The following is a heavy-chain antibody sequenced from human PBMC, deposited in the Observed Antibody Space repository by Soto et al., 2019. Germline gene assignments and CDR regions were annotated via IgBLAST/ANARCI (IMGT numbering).Heavy chain of an antibody. CDR3: ARDCRRSSSSGSDY. D-gene: IGHD6-13*01. V-gene: IGHV1-2*02. CDR1: GYTFTGYY. CDR2: INPNSGGT. J-gene: IGHJ4*02. Sequence: ASVKVSCKASGYTFTGYYMHWVRQAPGQGLEWMGWINPNSGGTNYAQKFQGRVTMTRDTSISTAYMELSRLRSDDTAVYYCARDCRRSSSSGSDYWGQGTLVTVSS.